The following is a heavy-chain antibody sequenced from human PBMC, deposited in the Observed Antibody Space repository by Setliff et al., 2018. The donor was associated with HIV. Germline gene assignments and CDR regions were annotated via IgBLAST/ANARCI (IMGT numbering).Heavy chain of an antibody. Sequence: PGESLKISCQGSGYTFANYWIGWVRQKPGKGLEWMAIIYPGDSDTRYSPSFQGQVTISVDKSLRTVYLQWTNLKASDTAMYFCATQTYYFDSSGVFDIWGQGTPVTVPS. CDR2: IYPGDSDT. CDR3: ATQTYYFDSSGVFDI. CDR1: GYTFANYW. V-gene: IGHV5-51*01. J-gene: IGHJ3*02. D-gene: IGHD3-22*01.